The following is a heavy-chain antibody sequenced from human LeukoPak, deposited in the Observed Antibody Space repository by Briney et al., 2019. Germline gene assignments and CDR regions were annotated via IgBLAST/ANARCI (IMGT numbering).Heavy chain of an antibody. CDR1: GFTFSSYA. Sequence: GGSLRLSCAASGFTFSSYAMSWVRQAPGKGLEWVSAISGSGGNTYYADSVKGRFTISRDNSKNTLYLQMNSLRAEDTAVYYCAKDWYSSSWYEFLDCWGQGTLVTVSS. V-gene: IGHV3-23*01. D-gene: IGHD6-13*01. CDR3: AKDWYSSSWYEFLDC. CDR2: ISGSGGNT. J-gene: IGHJ4*02.